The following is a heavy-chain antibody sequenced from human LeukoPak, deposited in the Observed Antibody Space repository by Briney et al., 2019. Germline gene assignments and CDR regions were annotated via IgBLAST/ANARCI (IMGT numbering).Heavy chain of an antibody. Sequence: GGSLRLSCAASGFTFSSYWMSWVRQAPGKGLEWVANIKQDGSEKYYVDSVKGRFAISRDNAKNSLYLQMNSLRAEDTAVYYCARVERTNYYDSSGYYYGGRYFDYWGQGTLVTVSS. CDR2: IKQDGSEK. J-gene: IGHJ4*02. V-gene: IGHV3-7*01. CDR3: ARVERTNYYDSSGYYYGGRYFDY. CDR1: GFTFSSYW. D-gene: IGHD3-22*01.